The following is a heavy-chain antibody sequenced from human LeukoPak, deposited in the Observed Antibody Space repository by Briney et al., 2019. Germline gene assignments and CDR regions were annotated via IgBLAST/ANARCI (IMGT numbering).Heavy chain of an antibody. V-gene: IGHV3-21*01. Sequence: PGGSLRLSCAASGFTFSSFSMNWVRQAPGKGLEWVSSISSSSSYIYYADSVKGRFTISRDDAKNSLYLQMNSLRAEDTAVYYCARDVVTRVVTDFDYWGQGTLVTVSS. CDR3: ARDVVTRVVTDFDY. D-gene: IGHD4-23*01. CDR1: GFTFSSFS. J-gene: IGHJ4*02. CDR2: ISSSSSYI.